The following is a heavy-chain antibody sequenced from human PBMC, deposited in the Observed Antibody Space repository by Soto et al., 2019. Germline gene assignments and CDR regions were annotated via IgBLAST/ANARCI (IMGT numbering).Heavy chain of an antibody. CDR1: ADSVSSNTAS. CDR2: TYFRSKWYN. CDR3: AKGDNLGPKTGYAFDP. Sequence: SQTLSLTCAISADSVSSNTASWNWIRQSPSRGLEWLGRTYFRSKWYNDYAVSVKSRISINPDTSNNQFSLQLNSVTPEDTAVYFCAKGDNLGPKTGYAFDPWGQGIMVTVAS. D-gene: IGHD5-12*01. J-gene: IGHJ5*02. V-gene: IGHV6-1*01.